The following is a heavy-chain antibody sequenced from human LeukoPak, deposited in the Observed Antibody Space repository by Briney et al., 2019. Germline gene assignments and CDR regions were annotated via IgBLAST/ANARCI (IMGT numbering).Heavy chain of an antibody. V-gene: IGHV1-18*01. CDR3: ARGPGPLRYFDWLSHIPFDY. J-gene: IGHJ4*02. CDR2: ISAYNGNT. D-gene: IGHD3-9*01. Sequence: GASVKVSCKASGYTFTSYGISWVRQAPGQGLEWMGWISAYNGNTNYAQKLQGRVTMTTDTSTSTACMELRSLRSDDTAVYYCARGPGPLRYFDWLSHIPFDYWGQGTLVTVSS. CDR1: GYTFTSYG.